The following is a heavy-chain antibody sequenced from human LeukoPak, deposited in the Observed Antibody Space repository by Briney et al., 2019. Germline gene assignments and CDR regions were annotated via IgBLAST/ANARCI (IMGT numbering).Heavy chain of an antibody. CDR2: ITSTSGTI. Sequence: GGSLRLSCAASGFTFSTYNMNWVRQAPGKGLEWISYITSTSGTIYYADSVKGRFTISRDNAKNSLFLQMNSLRDEDTAVYYCATDPRPSSSWGQGTLVTVSS. J-gene: IGHJ4*02. CDR3: ATDPRPSSS. D-gene: IGHD6-13*01. V-gene: IGHV3-48*02. CDR1: GFTFSTYN.